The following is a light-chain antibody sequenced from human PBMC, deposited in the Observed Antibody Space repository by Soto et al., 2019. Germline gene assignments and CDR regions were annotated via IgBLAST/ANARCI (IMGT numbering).Light chain of an antibody. CDR1: SSDVGGYNY. V-gene: IGLV2-14*01. J-gene: IGLJ1*01. Sequence: QSALTQPASVSGSPGQSIPISCTGTSSDVGGYNYVSWYQQHPGIAPKLLIYGVTNRPSGVSTRFSGSKSGNTASLTISGLQSEDEDDYHCSSYTSASTLLYLFGTGTKVTVL. CDR2: GVT. CDR3: SSYTSASTLLYL.